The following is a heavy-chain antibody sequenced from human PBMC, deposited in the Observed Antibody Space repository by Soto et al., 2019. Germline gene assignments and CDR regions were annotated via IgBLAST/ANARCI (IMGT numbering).Heavy chain of an antibody. J-gene: IGHJ4*02. Sequence: PGGSLRLSCAAYGFTVSNKYFSWVRQAPGKGLEWVSVIYSDGRTFYADSVKGRFTVSRDNAKNSLYLQMNSLRAEDTAVYYCARPMYYYDSSGPPAYWGQGTLVTVSS. D-gene: IGHD3-22*01. CDR2: IYSDGRT. CDR3: ARPMYYYDSSGPPAY. CDR1: GFTVSNKY. V-gene: IGHV3-53*01.